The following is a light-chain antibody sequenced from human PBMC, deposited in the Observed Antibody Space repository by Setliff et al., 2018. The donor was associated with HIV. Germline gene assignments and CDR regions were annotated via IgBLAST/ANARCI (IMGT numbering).Light chain of an antibody. CDR2: DVI. Sequence: QSALTQPASVSGSPGQSITISCTGTSSDVGAYNFVSWYQQHPGKAPKLMISDVINRPSGVSHRFSGSKSGNTASLTISGLQAEDEADYYCSSYSSSSTLVFGGGTKVTVL. J-gene: IGLJ2*01. V-gene: IGLV2-14*01. CDR1: SSDVGAYNF. CDR3: SSYSSSSTLV.